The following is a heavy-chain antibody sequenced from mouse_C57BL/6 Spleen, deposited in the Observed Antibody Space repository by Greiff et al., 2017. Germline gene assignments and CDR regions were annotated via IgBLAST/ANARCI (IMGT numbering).Heavy chain of an antibody. D-gene: IGHD1-1*01. J-gene: IGHJ1*03. CDR1: GYTFTDYY. Sequence: EVQLQQSGPELVKPGASVKISCKASGYTFTDYYMNWVKQSHGKSLEWIGDINPNNGGTSYNQKFKGKATLTVDKSSSTAYMELRSLTSEDSAVYYCARSRLITTVVAHYWYFDVWGTGTTVTVSS. CDR3: ARSRLITTVVAHYWYFDV. V-gene: IGHV1-26*01. CDR2: INPNNGGT.